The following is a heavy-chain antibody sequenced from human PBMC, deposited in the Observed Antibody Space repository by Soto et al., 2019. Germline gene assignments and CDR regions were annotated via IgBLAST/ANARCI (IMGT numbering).Heavy chain of an antibody. V-gene: IGHV3-11*01. D-gene: IGHD3-10*01. CDR2: ISSSGSTI. CDR3: ASGYDYGSGDIYYGMDV. J-gene: IGHJ6*02. CDR1: GFTFSDYY. Sequence: QVQLVESGGGLVKPGGSLRLACAASGFTFSDYYMSWIRRAPGKGLEWVSYISSSGSTIYYADSVKGRFTISRDNAKNSLYLQMNSLRAEDTAVYYCASGYDYGSGDIYYGMDVWGQGTTVTVSS.